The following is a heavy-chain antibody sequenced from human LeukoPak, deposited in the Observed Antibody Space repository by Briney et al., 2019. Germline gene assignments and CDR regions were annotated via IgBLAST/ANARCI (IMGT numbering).Heavy chain of an antibody. Sequence: SETLSLTCTVSGGSINSYYWRWIRQSPGKGLEWIGYIYYSGSTNYNPSLKSRVTTSVDTSKNQFSLRLSSVTAADTAVYYCARHSYYYDSSGYYYFDYWGQGTLVTVSS. D-gene: IGHD3-22*01. CDR3: ARHSYYYDSSGYYYFDY. V-gene: IGHV4-59*08. J-gene: IGHJ4*02. CDR2: IYYSGST. CDR1: GGSINSYY.